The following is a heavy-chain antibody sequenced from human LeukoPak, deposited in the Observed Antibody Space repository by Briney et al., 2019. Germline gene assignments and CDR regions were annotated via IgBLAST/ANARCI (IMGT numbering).Heavy chain of an antibody. D-gene: IGHD3-22*01. CDR1: GFTFSSYD. Sequence: GGSLRLSCAASGFTFSSYDMHWVRQATGKGLEWVSAIGTAGDTYYPGSVKGRFTISRENAKNSLYLQMNSLRAEDTAVYYRAKDPTDGSSGYRMYYFDYWGQGTLVTVSS. CDR2: IGTAGDT. CDR3: AKDPTDGSSGYRMYYFDY. V-gene: IGHV3-13*01. J-gene: IGHJ4*02.